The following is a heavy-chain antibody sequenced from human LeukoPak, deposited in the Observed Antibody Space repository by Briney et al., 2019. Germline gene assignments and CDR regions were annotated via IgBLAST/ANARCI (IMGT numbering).Heavy chain of an antibody. CDR3: ARVGTTGLD. Sequence: EGSLRLSCAASGFTFSSYWMHCVRQAPGKGLVWVSRINSDATTTSYADSVKGRFTVSRDNAKNTLYLQMNSLRAEDTAMYYCARVGTTGLDWGQGTLVTVSS. J-gene: IGHJ4*02. D-gene: IGHD1-1*01. V-gene: IGHV3-74*01. CDR2: INSDATTT. CDR1: GFTFSSYW.